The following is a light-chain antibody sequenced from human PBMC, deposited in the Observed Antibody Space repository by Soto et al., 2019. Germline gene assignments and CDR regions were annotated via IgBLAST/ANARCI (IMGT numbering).Light chain of an antibody. CDR3: HQFGSSPPAFT. J-gene: IGKJ2*01. Sequence: EIVLTQSPGSLSLSPGQRATLSCRASQSVDTTFFAWYQKKPGQAPRLLIYGASKRATGIPDRFSGSGSGTDFTLIISRLEPEDFAVYYCHQFGSSPPAFTFGQGTKLEI. V-gene: IGKV3-20*01. CDR2: GAS. CDR1: QSVDTTF.